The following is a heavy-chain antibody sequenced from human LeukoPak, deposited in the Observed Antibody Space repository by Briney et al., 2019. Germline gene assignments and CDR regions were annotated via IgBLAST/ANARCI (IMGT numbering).Heavy chain of an antibody. CDR2: INGDGSST. CDR3: ARVGLSSSWPPS. Sequence: GGSLRLSCAASGFTFSSSWMHWVRQSPEKGLVWVARINGDGSSTSFADSVKGRFTISRENAKSTLYLQMNSLSAEDSAVYYCARVGLSSSWPPSWGQGTLVTVSS. J-gene: IGHJ4*02. V-gene: IGHV3-74*01. CDR1: GFTFSSSW. D-gene: IGHD6-13*01.